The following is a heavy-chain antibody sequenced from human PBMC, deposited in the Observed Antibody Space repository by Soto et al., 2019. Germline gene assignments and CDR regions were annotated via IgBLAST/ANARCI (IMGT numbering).Heavy chain of an antibody. V-gene: IGHV2-5*02. Sequence: QITWKESGPTLVEPTQTLTLTCTFSGFSLSTSGMSVAWIRQPPGKALEWLALIFWDDDTRYSPSLRNRLTITKDTSRNYVVLTMTSMGPADTATFYCAYSPLGGFGDFTSFHSWGPGALVTVSS. CDR3: AYSPLGGFGDFTSFHS. CDR2: IFWDDDT. CDR1: GFSLSTSGMS. J-gene: IGHJ4*02. D-gene: IGHD4-17*01.